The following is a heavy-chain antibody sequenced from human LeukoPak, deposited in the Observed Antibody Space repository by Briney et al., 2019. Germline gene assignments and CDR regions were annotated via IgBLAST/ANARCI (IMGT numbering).Heavy chain of an antibody. J-gene: IGHJ4*02. CDR1: GFTFSSFG. CDR3: AKDVDIVVVEWTFDY. D-gene: IGHD2-2*03. CDR2: IWNDGSNK. Sequence: GGSLRLSCAASGFTFSSFGMHWVRQAPGKGLEWVAVIWNDGSNKYYADSVKGRFTISRDNSKNTLYLQMDSLRAEDTAVYYCAKDVDIVVVEWTFDYWGQGTLVTVSS. V-gene: IGHV3-33*06.